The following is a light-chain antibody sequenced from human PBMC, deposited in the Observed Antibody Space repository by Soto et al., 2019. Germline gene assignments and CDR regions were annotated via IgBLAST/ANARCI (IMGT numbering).Light chain of an antibody. V-gene: IGKV1-12*01. Sequence: DIQMTQSPSSVSASVGDRVTITCRASQGIKNWLAWYQQKPGQAPNLLIYAASSLQSGVPSRFSGRGSGTDFILTIRNLQPVDFETYYCQHANIFPYSFGQGTKLEIK. J-gene: IGKJ2*03. CDR3: QHANIFPYS. CDR1: QGIKNW. CDR2: AAS.